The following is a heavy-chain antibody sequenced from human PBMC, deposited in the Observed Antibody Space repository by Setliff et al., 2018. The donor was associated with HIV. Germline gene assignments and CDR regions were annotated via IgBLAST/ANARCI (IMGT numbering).Heavy chain of an antibody. CDR2: INHSGST. D-gene: IGHD6-13*01. V-gene: IGHV4-34*01. CDR3: AAASSWVPLLDY. J-gene: IGHJ4*02. Sequence: KPSETLSLTCAVYGGSFSGYYWSWIRQPPGKGLEWIGEINHSGSTNYNPSLKRRVTISVDTSMDQFSLKLNSVTAADTAVYYCAAASSWVPLLDYWGQGTLVTVSS. CDR1: GGSFSGYY.